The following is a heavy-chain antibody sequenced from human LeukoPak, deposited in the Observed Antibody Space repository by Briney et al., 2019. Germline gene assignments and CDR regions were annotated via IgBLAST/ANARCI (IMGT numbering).Heavy chain of an antibody. D-gene: IGHD3/OR15-3a*01. CDR1: GGSISSHY. CDR2: ISYSGST. V-gene: IGHV4-59*11. J-gene: IGHJ4*02. Sequence: SETLSLTCTVSGGSISSHYWSWLRQPPGKGLEWIGYISYSGSTNYNPSLKSRVTMSVDTSRNQFSLELSTVTAADTAVYYCTRWTHYQPFDYWGQGSLVTVSS. CDR3: TRWTHYQPFDY.